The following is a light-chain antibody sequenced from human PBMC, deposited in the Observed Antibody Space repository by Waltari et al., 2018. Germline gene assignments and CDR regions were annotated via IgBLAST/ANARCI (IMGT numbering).Light chain of an antibody. V-gene: IGLV2-14*03. CDR1: SSDVGGHNY. CDR2: DVT. Sequence: QSALTQPASVSGSPGQSITISCTGTSSDVGGHNYVSWYQQHPGKAPKLIIYDVTDRPSGVSNRFSGSKFGNTASLTISGLQAEDEADYYCSSYTSSGTPYVFETGTRVTVL. CDR3: SSYTSSGTPYV. J-gene: IGLJ1*01.